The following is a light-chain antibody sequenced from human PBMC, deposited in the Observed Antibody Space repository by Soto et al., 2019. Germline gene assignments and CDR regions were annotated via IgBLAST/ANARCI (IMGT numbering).Light chain of an antibody. J-gene: IGKJ5*01. CDR2: DAS. CDR3: QQRRSWPPTIT. CDR1: QTVSTY. Sequence: EIVLTQSPATLSLSPGERATLSCRASQTVSTYLAWYQQRPDQAPRLLIYDASYRATDIPPRFSGSGSGTDFTLTISSLEPEDFAVYYCQQRRSWPPTITFGQGTRLDIK. V-gene: IGKV3-11*01.